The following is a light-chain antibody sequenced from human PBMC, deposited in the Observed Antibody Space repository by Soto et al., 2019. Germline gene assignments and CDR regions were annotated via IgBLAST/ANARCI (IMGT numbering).Light chain of an antibody. CDR1: QTISKY. CDR3: QQSYSTT. V-gene: IGKV1-39*01. CDR2: TAS. Sequence: DIQMTQSPSSLPASVGDRVTITCQANQTISKYLNWYQQKPGKAPNLLIYTASSLQSGVPLRFSGSGSGTDFTLTISSLQPEDFATYYCQQSYSTTFGQGTKVEIK. J-gene: IGKJ1*01.